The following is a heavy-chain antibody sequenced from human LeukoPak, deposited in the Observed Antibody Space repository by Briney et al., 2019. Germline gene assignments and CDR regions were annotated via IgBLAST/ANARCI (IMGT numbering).Heavy chain of an antibody. V-gene: IGHV4-59*12. CDR2: IYYSGST. J-gene: IGHJ6*03. D-gene: IGHD3-22*01. CDR1: GDSISNYY. Sequence: MSSETLSLTCTVSGDSISNYYWTWIRQPPGKGLEWIGYIYYSGSTNYNPSLKSRVTISIDTSKNQFSLKLSSVTAADTAVYYCAREYYYDSSGYYYGYYYYMDVWGKGTTVTVS. CDR3: AREYYYDSSGYYYGYYYYMDV.